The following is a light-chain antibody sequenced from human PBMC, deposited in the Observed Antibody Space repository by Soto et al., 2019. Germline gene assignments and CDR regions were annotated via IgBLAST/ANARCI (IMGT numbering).Light chain of an antibody. Sequence: EIVLTQSPATLSLSPLEIATLSCRASQSVSGYLAWYQQKPGQAPRLLIYDASKRATGIPARFSGSGFGTDFTLTISSLETEDFAVYYCQQSSKWRTFGQGTKVDIK. J-gene: IGKJ1*01. CDR3: QQSSKWRT. CDR1: QSVSGY. V-gene: IGKV3-11*01. CDR2: DAS.